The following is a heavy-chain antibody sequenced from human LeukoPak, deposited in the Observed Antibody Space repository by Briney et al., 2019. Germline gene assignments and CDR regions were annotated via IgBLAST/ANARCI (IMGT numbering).Heavy chain of an antibody. CDR1: GFTFSSYA. J-gene: IGHJ4*02. Sequence: PGGSLRLSCTASGFTFSSYAMSWVRQAPGKGLEWVSDISGSGGNAYYTDSVRGRFTSSRDNSKNTLFLQMSSLRAEDTAVYYCAKGSSGWGLFDNWGQGTLATVSS. V-gene: IGHV3-23*01. D-gene: IGHD6-19*01. CDR3: AKGSSGWGLFDN. CDR2: ISGSGGNA.